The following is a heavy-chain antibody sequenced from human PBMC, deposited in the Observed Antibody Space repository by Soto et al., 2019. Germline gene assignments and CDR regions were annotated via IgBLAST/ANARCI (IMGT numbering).Heavy chain of an antibody. V-gene: IGHV3-15*01. CDR3: TTETRYNWNPYYYYYMDV. D-gene: IGHD1-20*01. J-gene: IGHJ6*03. CDR1: GFTFSNAW. Sequence: GGSLRLSCAASGFTFSNAWMSWVRQAPGKGLEWVGRIKSKTDGGTTDYAAPVKGRFTNSRDDSKNTLYLQMNSLKTEDTAVYYCTTETRYNWNPYYYYYMDVWGKGTTVTVSS. CDR2: IKSKTDGGTT.